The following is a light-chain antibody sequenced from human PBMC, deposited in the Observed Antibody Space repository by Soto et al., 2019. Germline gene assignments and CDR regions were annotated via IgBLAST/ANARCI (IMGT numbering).Light chain of an antibody. CDR2: EVN. CDR1: SSDIGAYDY. Sequence: QSALTQPASLSGSPGQSITISCTGTSSDIGAYDYVSWFQQHPGKTPKLMISEVNNRPSGVSNRFSGSTSGSTASLTISGLQAEDEAEYYCCSYVGATTYVFGSGTKVTVL. CDR3: CSYVGATTYV. V-gene: IGLV2-14*01. J-gene: IGLJ1*01.